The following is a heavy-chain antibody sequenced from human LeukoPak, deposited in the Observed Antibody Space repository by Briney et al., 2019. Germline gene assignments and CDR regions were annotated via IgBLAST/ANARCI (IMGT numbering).Heavy chain of an antibody. Sequence: GGSLRLSCAASGFTFSTYSMTWVRQAPGKGLEWISHISAASWGIKYADSVKGRFTTSRDNAKNSLYLQMNSLRVDDTAVYYCARESSGWYPGFDYWGQGTLVTVPS. CDR2: ISAASWGI. CDR3: ARESSGWYPGFDY. D-gene: IGHD6-19*01. CDR1: GFTFSTYS. J-gene: IGHJ4*02. V-gene: IGHV3-48*01.